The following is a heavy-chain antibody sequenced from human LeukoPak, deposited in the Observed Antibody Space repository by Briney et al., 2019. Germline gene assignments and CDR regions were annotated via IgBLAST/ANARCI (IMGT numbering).Heavy chain of an antibody. CDR1: GFTFDDYG. Sequence: GSLRLSCAASGFTFDDYGMSWIRQPPGKGLEWIGEINHSGSTNYNPSLKSRVTISVDTSKNQFSLKLSSVTAADTAVYYCARVVAVAGTDYWGQGTLVTVSS. CDR3: ARVVAVAGTDY. CDR2: INHSGST. V-gene: IGHV4-34*01. J-gene: IGHJ4*02. D-gene: IGHD6-19*01.